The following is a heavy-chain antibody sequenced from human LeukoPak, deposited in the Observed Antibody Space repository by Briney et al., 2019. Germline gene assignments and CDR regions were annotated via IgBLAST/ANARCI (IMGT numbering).Heavy chain of an antibody. Sequence: GASVKVSCKASGYTFTGYYMHWVRQAPGQGLEWMGWISAYNGNTSYAQKLQGRVTMTTDTSTSTAYMELRSLRSDDTAVYYCARTGSGYSYGYLLYWGQGTLVTVSS. CDR3: ARTGSGYSYGYLLY. J-gene: IGHJ4*02. CDR1: GYTFTGYY. D-gene: IGHD5-18*01. CDR2: ISAYNGNT. V-gene: IGHV1-18*04.